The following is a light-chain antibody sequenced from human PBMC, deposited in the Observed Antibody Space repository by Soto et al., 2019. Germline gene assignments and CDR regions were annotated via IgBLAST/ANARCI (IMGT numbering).Light chain of an antibody. CDR1: SSDVGDYNY. CDR3: SAYTSRNTWV. Sequence: QSALTQPASVSGSPGQSITISCTGTSSDVGDYNYVCWYQQHPGKAPKLMIYEVSYRPSGVSDRFSGSKSDNMASLTISGLQTEDEADYYCSAYTSRNTWVFGGGTKLTVL. J-gene: IGLJ3*02. CDR2: EVS. V-gene: IGLV2-14*01.